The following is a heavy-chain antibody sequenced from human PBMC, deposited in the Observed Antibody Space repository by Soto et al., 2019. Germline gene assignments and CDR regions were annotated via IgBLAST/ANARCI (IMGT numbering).Heavy chain of an antibody. CDR2: IWYDGSYK. CDR1: GFIFGTFA. J-gene: IGHJ6*02. Sequence: PGGTLRLSCAASGFIFGTFAMHWVRKAPGKGLEWVAIIWYDGSYKYYADSVKGRFTISRYNSKYTLNLQRSSLRAEDTAVYYCARDQGIAAAGAGRDYYHYCLYVWGQGTTVTVSS. V-gene: IGHV3-33*01. D-gene: IGHD6-25*01. CDR3: ARDQGIAAAGAGRDYYHYCLYV.